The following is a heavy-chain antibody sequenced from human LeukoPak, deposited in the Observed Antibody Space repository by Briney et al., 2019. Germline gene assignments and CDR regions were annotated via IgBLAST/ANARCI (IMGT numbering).Heavy chain of an antibody. D-gene: IGHD3-10*01. J-gene: IGHJ4*02. CDR3: AKGPGGYYYYFDY. CDR2: ISGSGGST. V-gene: IGHV3-23*01. Sequence: PGGSLRLSCAASGFTFSSYAMSWVRQAPGKGLEWVSVISGSGGSTYYADSVKGRFTISRDNSKNTLYLQMNSLRAEDTAVYYCAKGPGGYYYYFDYWGQGTLVTVSS. CDR1: GFTFSSYA.